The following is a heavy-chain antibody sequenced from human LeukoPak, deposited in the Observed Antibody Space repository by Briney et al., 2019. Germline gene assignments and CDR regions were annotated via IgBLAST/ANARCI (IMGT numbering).Heavy chain of an antibody. V-gene: IGHV4-34*01. CDR2: INHSGST. Sequence: SETLSLTCAVYGGSFSGYYWSWIRQPPGKGLEWIGEINHSGSTNYNPSLKSRVTISVDTSKNQFSLKLSSVTAADTAVYYCARHGVLLWFGESLYNWFDPWGQGTLVTVSS. CDR3: ARHGVLLWFGESLYNWFDP. J-gene: IGHJ5*02. D-gene: IGHD3-10*01. CDR1: GGSFSGYY.